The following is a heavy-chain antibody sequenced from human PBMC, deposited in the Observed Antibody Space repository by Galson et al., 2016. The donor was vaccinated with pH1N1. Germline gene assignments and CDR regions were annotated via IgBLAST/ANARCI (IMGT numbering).Heavy chain of an antibody. V-gene: IGHV4-31*02. CDR3: ARVPRGEQLYYFDY. D-gene: IGHD3-16*01. J-gene: IGHJ4*02. Sequence: GGSISNSNYYWGWIRQPPGKGLEWIGYIYYSGSTYYNPSLNSRVTISVDTSKNQFSLKLSSVTAADTAVYYCARVPRGEQLYYFDYWGQGTLVTVSS. CDR2: IYYSGST. CDR1: GGSISNSNYY.